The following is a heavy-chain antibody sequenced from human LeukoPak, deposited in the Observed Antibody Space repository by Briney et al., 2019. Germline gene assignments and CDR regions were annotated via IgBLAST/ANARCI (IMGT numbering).Heavy chain of an antibody. CDR3: ARRQIFGAVIDFDY. CDR2: ISYDGSDT. J-gene: IGHJ4*02. V-gene: IGHV3-30*04. D-gene: IGHD3-3*01. Sequence: GRSLRLSCAASGFPFRSYAMHWVRQAPGKGLEWVAVISYDGSDTYYADSVKGRFTISRDNSKNTLYLQMDSLRPEDTAVYYCARRQIFGAVIDFDYWGQGTLVTVSS. CDR1: GFPFRSYA.